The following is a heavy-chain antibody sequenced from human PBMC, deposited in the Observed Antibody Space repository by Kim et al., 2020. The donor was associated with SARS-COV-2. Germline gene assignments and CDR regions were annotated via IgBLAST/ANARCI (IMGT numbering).Heavy chain of an antibody. CDR3: ARRVVTNYWYFDL. D-gene: IGHD4-4*01. J-gene: IGHJ2*01. Sequence: SETLSLTCTVSGGSISSSSYFWGWIRQPPGKGLEWIGNIYYSGSTYYNPSLKSRVTISVDTSKNQFSLKLSSVTAADTAVYYCARRVVTNYWYFDLLGRGTLVTVSS. CDR2: IYYSGST. V-gene: IGHV4-39*01. CDR1: GGSISSSSYF.